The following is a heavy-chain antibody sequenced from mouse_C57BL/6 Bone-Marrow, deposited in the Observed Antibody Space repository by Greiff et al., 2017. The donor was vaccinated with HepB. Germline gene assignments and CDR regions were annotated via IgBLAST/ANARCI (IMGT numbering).Heavy chain of an antibody. J-gene: IGHJ1*03. V-gene: IGHV1-81*01. D-gene: IGHD2-3*01. Sequence: VQLVESGAELARPGASVKLSCKASGYTFTSYGISWVKQRTGQGLEWIGEIYPRSGNTYYNEKFKGKATLTADKSSSTAYMELRSLTSEDSAVYFCARFADGFYWYFDVWGTGTTVTVSS. CDR3: ARFADGFYWYFDV. CDR2: IYPRSGNT. CDR1: GYTFTSYG.